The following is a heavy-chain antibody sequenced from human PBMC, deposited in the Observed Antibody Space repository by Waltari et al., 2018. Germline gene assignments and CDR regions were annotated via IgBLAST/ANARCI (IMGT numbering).Heavy chain of an antibody. Sequence: QVQLVQSGAEVKKPGASVKVSCKASGYTFTSYYMHWVRQAPGQGLEWMGIINPSGGSTSYAQKFQGRVTMTRDTSTSTVYMELSSLRSEDTAVYYCARVQYSSSWYASSPQTFQHWGQGTLVTVSS. D-gene: IGHD6-13*01. CDR2: INPSGGST. V-gene: IGHV1-46*01. CDR1: GYTFTSYY. CDR3: ARVQYSSSWYASSPQTFQH. J-gene: IGHJ1*01.